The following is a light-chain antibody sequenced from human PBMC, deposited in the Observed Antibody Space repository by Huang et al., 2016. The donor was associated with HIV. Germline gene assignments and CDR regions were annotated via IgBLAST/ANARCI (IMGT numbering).Light chain of an antibody. J-gene: IGKJ1*01. CDR3: HQYNDWPPWT. CDR1: KNIDTN. Sequence: EIVMTQSPATLSVSPGERAILLCRASKNIDTNVAWYQQKPGQAPRLLVFGASTMATVISARFTGGGSETEFTLTINSVQSEDVAMYYCHQYNDWPPWTFGQGTRVEI. V-gene: IGKV3-15*01. CDR2: GAS.